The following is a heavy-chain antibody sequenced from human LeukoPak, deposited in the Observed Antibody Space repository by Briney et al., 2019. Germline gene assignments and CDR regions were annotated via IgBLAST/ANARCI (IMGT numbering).Heavy chain of an antibody. CDR2: INHSGST. D-gene: IGHD4-17*01. CDR3: ARLRRSYGDYYYYYMDV. CDR1: GGSISSKNYY. V-gene: IGHV4-39*07. Sequence: PSETLSLTCTVSGGSISSKNYYWGWIRQPPGKGLEWIGEINHSGSTNYNPSLKSRVTISVDTSKNQFSLKLSSVTAADTAVYYCARLRRSYGDYYYYYMDVWGKGTTVTISS. J-gene: IGHJ6*03.